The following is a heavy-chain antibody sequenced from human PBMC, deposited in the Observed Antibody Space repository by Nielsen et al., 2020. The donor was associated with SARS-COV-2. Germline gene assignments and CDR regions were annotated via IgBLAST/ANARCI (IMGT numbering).Heavy chain of an antibody. CDR1: GGSISSGDYY. Sequence: SETLSLTCTVSGGSISSGDYYWSWIRQPPGKGPEWIGYIYYSGSTYYNPSLKSRVTISVDTSKNQFSLKLSSVTAADTAVYYCARVGYDILTGYLIDYWGQGTLVTVSS. CDR2: IYYSGST. J-gene: IGHJ4*02. D-gene: IGHD3-9*01. V-gene: IGHV4-30-4*01. CDR3: ARVGYDILTGYLIDY.